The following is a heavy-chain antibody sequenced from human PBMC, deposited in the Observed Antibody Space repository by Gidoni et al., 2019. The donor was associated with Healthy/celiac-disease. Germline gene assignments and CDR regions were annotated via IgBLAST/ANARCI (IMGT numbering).Heavy chain of an antibody. CDR3: AIAGIGGYYYYYGMDV. CDR2: INPSGGST. D-gene: IGHD1-26*01. Sequence: QVQLVQSGAEVKKPGASVKVSCKASGYPFTRSYMHWVRQAPGQGLEWMGIINPSGGSTSYAQKFQGRVTMTRDTSTSTVYMELSSLRSEDTAVYYCAIAGIGGYYYYYGMDVWGQGTTVTVSS. V-gene: IGHV1-46*01. CDR1: GYPFTRSY. J-gene: IGHJ6*02.